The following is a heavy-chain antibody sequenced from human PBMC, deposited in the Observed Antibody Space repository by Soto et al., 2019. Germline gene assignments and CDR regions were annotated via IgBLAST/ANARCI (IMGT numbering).Heavy chain of an antibody. CDR1: GYTFTGYG. J-gene: IGHJ4*02. V-gene: IGHV1-18*01. D-gene: IGHD5-18*01. Sequence: ASVKVSCKASGYTFTGYGISWVRQAPGQGLEWMGWISAYNGNTNYAQKLQGRVTMTTDTSTSTAYMELRSLRSDDTAVYYCARSRSGYSYAAPLDYWGQGTLVTVSS. CDR3: ARSRSGYSYAAPLDY. CDR2: ISAYNGNT.